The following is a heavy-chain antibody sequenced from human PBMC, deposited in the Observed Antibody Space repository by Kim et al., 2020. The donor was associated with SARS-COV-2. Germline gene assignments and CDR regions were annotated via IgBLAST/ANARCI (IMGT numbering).Heavy chain of an antibody. Sequence: YVDSVKCRFTISRDNAKNSLFLQMNSLRAEDTAVYYCARHGLSATGGLDYWGQGTLVAVSS. D-gene: IGHD3-16*01. V-gene: IGHV3-7*01. CDR3: ARHGLSATGGLDY. J-gene: IGHJ4*02.